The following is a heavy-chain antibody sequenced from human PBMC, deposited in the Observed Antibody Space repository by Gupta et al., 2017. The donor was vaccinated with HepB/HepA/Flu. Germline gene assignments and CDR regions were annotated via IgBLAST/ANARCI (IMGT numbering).Heavy chain of an antibody. D-gene: IGHD6-19*01. CDR3: ARGGEQCPRHFDY. V-gene: IGHV3-64*01. CDR1: GFTFSSYS. CDR2: ISTNGDTT. Sequence: EVQLVESGGGLVQPGGSLRLSCVASGFTFSSYSLHWVRQAPGKGLEYVSAISTNGDTTLYANSVKGRFTISRDNSKNTVYLQMGSLRPEDMAVYYCARGGEQCPRHFDYWGQGTLVTVSS. J-gene: IGHJ4*02.